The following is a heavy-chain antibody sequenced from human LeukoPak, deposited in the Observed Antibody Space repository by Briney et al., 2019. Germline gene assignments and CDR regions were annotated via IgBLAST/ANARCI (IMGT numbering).Heavy chain of an antibody. CDR3: AHSSRGWPDAFDI. CDR2: FNPTYSTP. J-gene: IGHJ3*02. CDR1: GYTSSNYC. V-gene: IGHV1-46*01. D-gene: IGHD6-19*01. Sequence: GASVKVSCKASGYTSSNYCIHWLRQAPGQGFEWMGIFNPTYSTPIYAQTFEGRVTMTSDMSTSTAYMELSSLRSEDTAVYYCAHSSRGWPDAFDIWGQGTMVTVSS.